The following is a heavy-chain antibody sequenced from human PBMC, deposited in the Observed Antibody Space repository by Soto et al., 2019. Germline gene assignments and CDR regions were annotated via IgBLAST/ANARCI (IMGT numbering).Heavy chain of an antibody. CDR3: ARGPRDVVRYFAWSAYQWFDP. CDR2: INHRGST. D-gene: IGHD3-9*01. Sequence: PSGTRSLTFAVAWVSFSGYYCRWIRRPPRKGLDSIAEINHRGSTNYNTYLKSRVHISVDTSKNKFSLKLSYVTAADTAVYYCARGPRDVVRYFAWSAYQWFDPWGQGTVVTVPS. J-gene: IGHJ5*02. V-gene: IGHV4-34*01. CDR1: WVSFSGYY.